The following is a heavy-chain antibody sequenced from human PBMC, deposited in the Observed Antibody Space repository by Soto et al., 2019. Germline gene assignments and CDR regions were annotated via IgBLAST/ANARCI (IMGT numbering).Heavy chain of an antibody. CDR2: IYWDDDK. V-gene: IGHV2-5*02. CDR1: GFPLDTWGVG. D-gene: IGHD3-16*01. CDR3: ASALGSWGSYDSGH. J-gene: IGHJ4*02. Sequence: QITLKESGPTLVRPTQTLTLTCTVSGFPLDTWGVGVGWIRQSPGKAPEWLALIYWDDDKRYSPPLKNRLTFTEDTPKNHVVLTVTNMDPVDTLTYYCASALGSWGSYDSGHRGQGTLVTVYS.